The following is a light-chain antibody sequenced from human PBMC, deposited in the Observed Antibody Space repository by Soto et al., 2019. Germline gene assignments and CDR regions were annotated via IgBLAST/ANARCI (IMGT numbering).Light chain of an antibody. CDR2: KVS. J-gene: IGKJ5*01. Sequence: DVVVTQSPLSLAVTLGQPASISCRSSQSLVSSDGNTYLNWFQQRPGQSPRRLLYKVSNRDSGVPDRFSGSGSGTDFTLKISRVEAEDVGFYYCMQVTHWPLTFGQGTRLEIK. CDR3: MQVTHWPLT. CDR1: QSLVSSDGNTY. V-gene: IGKV2-30*01.